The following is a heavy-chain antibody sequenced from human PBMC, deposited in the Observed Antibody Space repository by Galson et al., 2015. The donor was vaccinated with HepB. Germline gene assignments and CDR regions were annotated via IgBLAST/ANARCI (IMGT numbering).Heavy chain of an antibody. V-gene: IGHV1-69*13. J-gene: IGHJ4*02. CDR3: ARGYSGSYYLPY. D-gene: IGHD1-26*01. CDR2: ITPMFGTA. CDR1: GGTFSNCA. Sequence: SVKVSCKASGGTFSNCAISWVRQDPGQGLEWMGGITPMFGTANYAQKFRGRVTITADESTNTAYMELSSLRSEDTAVYYCARGYSGSYYLPYWGQGTLVTVSS.